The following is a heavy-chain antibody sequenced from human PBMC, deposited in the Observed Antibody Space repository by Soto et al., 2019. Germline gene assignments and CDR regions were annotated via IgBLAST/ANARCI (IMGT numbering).Heavy chain of an antibody. CDR2: IGRGDDK. CDR1: GFSCSDYF. CDR3: EKDGKKGGQKYNGMEV. D-gene: IGHD2-15*01. Sequence: WWSXRLSCESSGFSCSDYFINWFRHGPGKGLEWVSTIGRGDDKYYADSVKGRFTISRDTSKNTMFLQMNSMRAEDTALYFCEKDGKKGGQKYNGMEVWGPGTTV. J-gene: IGHJ6*01. V-gene: IGHV3-23*01.